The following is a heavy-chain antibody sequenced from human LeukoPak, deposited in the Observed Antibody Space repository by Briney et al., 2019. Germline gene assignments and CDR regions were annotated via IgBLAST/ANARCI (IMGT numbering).Heavy chain of an antibody. CDR3: ARGYLGYCSSTSCYPGRRFDP. CDR1: GGCFSGYY. J-gene: IGHJ5*02. Sequence: PSETLSLTCAVYGGCFSGYYWSWIRQPPGKGLEWIGEINHSGSTNYNPSLKSRVTMSVDTSKNQFSLKLSSVTAAGAAVYYCARGYLGYCSSTSCYPGRRFDPWGQGTLVTVSS. CDR2: INHSGST. V-gene: IGHV4-34*01. D-gene: IGHD2-2*01.